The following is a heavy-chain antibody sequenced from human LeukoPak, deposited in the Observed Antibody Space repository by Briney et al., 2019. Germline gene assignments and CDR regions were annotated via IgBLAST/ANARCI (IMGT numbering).Heavy chain of an antibody. D-gene: IGHD5-18*01. J-gene: IGHJ6*02. Sequence: SVKVSCKASGGTFSSHAISWVRQAPGQGLEWMGGIIPIFGTANYAQKFQGRVTITADESTSTAYMELSSLRSEDTAVYYCARDVDTAIYYYGMDVWGQGTTVTVSS. CDR2: IIPIFGTA. CDR3: ARDVDTAIYYYGMDV. CDR1: GGTFSSHA. V-gene: IGHV1-69*01.